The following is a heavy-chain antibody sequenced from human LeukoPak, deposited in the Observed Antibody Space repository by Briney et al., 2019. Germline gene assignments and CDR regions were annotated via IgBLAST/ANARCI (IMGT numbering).Heavy chain of an antibody. CDR1: GFTFSTSA. D-gene: IGHD5-12*01. V-gene: IGHV3-21*01. CDR3: ARDSGGATTPDY. J-gene: IGHJ4*02. CDR2: ISPTGGAI. Sequence: GGSPRLSCAASGFTFSTSAMNWVRQAPGRGLEWVSSISPTGGAIFYADSLRGRFTISRDNAKNSLYLQMNSLRAEDTAVYYCARDSGGATTPDYWGQGTLVTVSS.